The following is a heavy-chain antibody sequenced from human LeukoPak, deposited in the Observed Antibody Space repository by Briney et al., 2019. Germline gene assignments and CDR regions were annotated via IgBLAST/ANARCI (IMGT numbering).Heavy chain of an antibody. CDR2: ISAYNGNT. D-gene: IGHD3-10*01. V-gene: IGHV1-18*01. Sequence: ASVKVSCKASSYTFTSYGISWVRQAPGQGLEWMGWISAYNGNTNYAQKFQGRVTMTRDTSISTAYMELSRLRSDDTAVYYCARLGITMVRGVISYYYYYMDVWGKGTTVTISS. CDR1: SYTFTSYG. CDR3: ARLGITMVRGVISYYYYYMDV. J-gene: IGHJ6*03.